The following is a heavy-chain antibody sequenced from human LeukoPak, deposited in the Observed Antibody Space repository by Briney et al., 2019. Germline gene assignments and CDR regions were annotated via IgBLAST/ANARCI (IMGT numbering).Heavy chain of an antibody. CDR3: ARGIYCSGGSCYPTTGAFDI. D-gene: IGHD2-15*01. CDR2: INPSSGGS. Sequence: ASVRVSCEASGYTFTGYYMHWGRQAPGQGLEWVGWINPSSGGSNYAQKFQGRVTLTRDTSSSTAYMELSSLRSEDTAVYYCARGIYCSGGSCYPTTGAFDIWGQGTMVPVSS. V-gene: IGHV1-2*02. J-gene: IGHJ3*02. CDR1: GYTFTGYY.